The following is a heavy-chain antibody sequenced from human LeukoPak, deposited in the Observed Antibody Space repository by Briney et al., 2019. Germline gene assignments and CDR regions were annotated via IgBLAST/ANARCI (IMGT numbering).Heavy chain of an antibody. CDR3: AKDSDYGRLMDS. CDR2: ISAYNGNT. CDR1: GYTFTSYD. V-gene: IGHV1-18*01. J-gene: IGHJ4*02. D-gene: IGHD4-17*01. Sequence: ASVKVSCKASGYTFTSYDITWVRQAPGQGLEWMGWISAYNGNTNFAQKLQGRVTMTTDTSTSTAYMELRSLRSDDTAVYYCAKDSDYGRLMDSWGQGTLVTVSS.